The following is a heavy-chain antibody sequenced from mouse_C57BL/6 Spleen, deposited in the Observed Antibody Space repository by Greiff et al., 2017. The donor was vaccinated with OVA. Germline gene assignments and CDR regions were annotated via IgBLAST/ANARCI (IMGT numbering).Heavy chain of an antibody. CDR2: IYPGNSDT. Sequence: SGTVLARPGASVKMSCKTSGYTFTSYWMHWVKQRPGQGLEWIGAIYPGNSDTSYNEKFKGKAKLTAVTSASTAYMELSSLTNEDSAVYYCTRPVYYDGRGYFDVWGTGTTVTVSS. CDR1: GYTFTSYW. V-gene: IGHV1-5*01. CDR3: TRPVYYDGRGYFDV. D-gene: IGHD1-1*01. J-gene: IGHJ1*03.